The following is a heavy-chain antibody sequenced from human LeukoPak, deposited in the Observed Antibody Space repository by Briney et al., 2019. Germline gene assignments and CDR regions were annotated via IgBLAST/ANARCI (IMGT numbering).Heavy chain of an antibody. Sequence: SETLSLTCAVSGYSISRGYYWGWIRQPPGKGLEWIGSMFHSGSTYHNPSLKSRVTMSITTSKNQFSLKLNSVTAADTAVYYCARLGLTMNYDYVWGSYRYNTWFDPWGQGTLVTVSS. V-gene: IGHV4-38-2*01. CDR3: ARLGLTMNYDYVWGSYRYNTWFDP. D-gene: IGHD3-16*02. CDR1: GYSISRGYY. CDR2: MFHSGST. J-gene: IGHJ5*02.